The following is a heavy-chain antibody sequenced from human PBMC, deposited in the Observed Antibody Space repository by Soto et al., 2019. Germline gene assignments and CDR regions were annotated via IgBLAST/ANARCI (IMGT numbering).Heavy chain of an antibody. D-gene: IGHD4-17*01. CDR3: ARENYGDAFDF. CDR1: GFTVTNYE. Sequence: PGGSLRLSCAASGFTVTNYEMIWVRQAPGKGLEWVSYINSGGTSIKYADSVKGRFTISRDNARNSLYLQMNSLRDEDTAVYYCARENYGDAFDFWGQGALVTVSS. V-gene: IGHV3-48*03. J-gene: IGHJ4*02. CDR2: INSGGTSI.